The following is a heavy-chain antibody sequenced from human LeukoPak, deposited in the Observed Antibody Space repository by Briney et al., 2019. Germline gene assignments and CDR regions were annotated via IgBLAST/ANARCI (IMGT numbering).Heavy chain of an antibody. CDR1: GGSISSSNYY. D-gene: IGHD2-21*01. Sequence: SETLSLTCTVSGGSISSSNYYWGWIRQPPGKGLEWIGSIYYSGSTYYDPSLKSRVTISVDTSKNQFSLKLTSVTAADTAVYYCARLSYSQLFDPWGQGTLVTVSS. CDR3: ARLSYSQLFDP. CDR2: IYYSGST. J-gene: IGHJ5*02. V-gene: IGHV4-39*01.